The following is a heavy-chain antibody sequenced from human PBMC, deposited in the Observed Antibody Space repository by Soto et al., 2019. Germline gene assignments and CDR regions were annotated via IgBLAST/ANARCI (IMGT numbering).Heavy chain of an antibody. Sequence: QVQLVQSGAEVKKPGSSVKVSCKASGGTFSSYTISWVRQAPGQGLEWMGRIIPILGIANYAQKFQGRVTITADKSTSTAYKGLRRVRSEDTAGYGCARDLEGYDSSVGDYWGQGTLVTVSS. CDR1: GGTFSSYT. V-gene: IGHV1-69*08. J-gene: IGHJ4*02. D-gene: IGHD3-22*01. CDR3: ARDLEGYDSSVGDY. CDR2: IIPILGIA.